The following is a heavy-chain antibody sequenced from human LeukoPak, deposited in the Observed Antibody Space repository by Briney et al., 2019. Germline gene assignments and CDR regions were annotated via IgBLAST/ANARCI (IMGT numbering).Heavy chain of an antibody. J-gene: IGHJ3*02. CDR1: GYTFIDYF. CDR2: SNPNNGDT. D-gene: IGHD5-24*01. Sequence: GSSVKVSCKASGYTFIDYFIHWVRQAPGQGPEWMGWSNPNNGDTNYAQKFQGRVTMATDTSISTAYMDLNKLTSDDTAVYYCARDDGFSSENAFDIWGQGTMVTVSS. V-gene: IGHV1-2*02. CDR3: ARDDGFSSENAFDI.